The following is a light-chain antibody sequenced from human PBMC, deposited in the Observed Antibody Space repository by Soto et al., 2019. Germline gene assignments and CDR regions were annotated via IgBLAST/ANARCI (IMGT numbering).Light chain of an antibody. Sequence: QRVLTQPPSVSGAPGQRVTISCTGSSCNIGAGYDVDWYQQLPGTAPKLLIYGNNNRPSGVPDRFSGSKSGTSASLAITGLQAEDEADYYCQSYDSSLSGWVFGGGTKVTVL. CDR1: SCNIGAGYD. CDR3: QSYDSSLSGWV. J-gene: IGLJ3*02. V-gene: IGLV1-40*01. CDR2: GNN.